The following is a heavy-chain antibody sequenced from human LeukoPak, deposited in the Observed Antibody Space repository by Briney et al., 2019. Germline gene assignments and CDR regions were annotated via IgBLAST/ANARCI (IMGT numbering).Heavy chain of an antibody. V-gene: IGHV3-74*01. CDR3: ARRRDVFNHFDY. CDR1: GFTFSNYW. Sequence: GVLRLSCAASGFTFSNYWMHWVRQAPGKGLVWVSHITRDGSSTSYADSVKGRFTISRDNAKNTLYLQMNSLRAEDTAVYYCARRRDVFNHFDYWGQGTLVTVST. CDR2: ITRDGSST. D-gene: IGHD5-24*01. J-gene: IGHJ4*02.